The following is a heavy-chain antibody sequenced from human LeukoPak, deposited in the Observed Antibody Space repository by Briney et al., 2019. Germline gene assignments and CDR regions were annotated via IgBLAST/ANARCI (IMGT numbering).Heavy chain of an antibody. Sequence: GGSLRLSCAASGFTFSSYAMSWVRQAPGKGLEWVSTISDSGGNTYYADYVKARFTISRDNSKNTLYLQMNSLRAEDTALYYCAKDGFRGDCIGGSCYPFDPWGQGTLVTVSS. D-gene: IGHD2-15*01. CDR2: ISDSGGNT. J-gene: IGHJ5*02. CDR1: GFTFSSYA. CDR3: AKDGFRGDCIGGSCYPFDP. V-gene: IGHV3-23*01.